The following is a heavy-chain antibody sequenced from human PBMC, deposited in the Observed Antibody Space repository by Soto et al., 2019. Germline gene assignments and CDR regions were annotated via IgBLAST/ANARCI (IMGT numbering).Heavy chain of an antibody. J-gene: IGHJ4*02. D-gene: IGHD5-18*01. V-gene: IGHV1-69*12. Sequence: QVQLVQSGAEVKKPESSVKVYCKAPGGTFSTYAISWVRQAPGQGLEWMGGIIPMFGTANYAQRFQVRVTITADESTNTVYMELSSLRSEDTAVYFCASGIQLWLRRINNGYSGWGQGTLVTVSS. CDR1: GGTFSTYA. CDR3: ASGIQLWLRRINNGYSG. CDR2: IIPMFGTA.